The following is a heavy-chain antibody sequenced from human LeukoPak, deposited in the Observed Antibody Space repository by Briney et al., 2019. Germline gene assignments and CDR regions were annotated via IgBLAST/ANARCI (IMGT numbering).Heavy chain of an antibody. V-gene: IGHV3-11*01. Sequence: GGSLRLSCAASGFTFSDYYMSWIRQAPGKGLEWVSYISSSGSTIYYADSVKGRFTISRDNAKNSLYLQMNSLRAEDTAVYYCARDSYSSSWYRGNYYYYMDVWGKGTTVTVPS. CDR3: ARDSYSSSWYRGNYYYYMDV. CDR2: ISSSGSTI. J-gene: IGHJ6*03. D-gene: IGHD6-13*01. CDR1: GFTFSDYY.